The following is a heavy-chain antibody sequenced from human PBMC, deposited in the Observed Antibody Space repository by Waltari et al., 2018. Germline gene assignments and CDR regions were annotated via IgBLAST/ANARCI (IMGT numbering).Heavy chain of an antibody. V-gene: IGHV1-8*01. CDR2: MNPSNGKI. J-gene: IGHJ5*02. CDR1: GYTFISPD. D-gene: IGHD3-10*01. CDR3: ARDGALTTADYRWFDA. Sequence: QVQLVQSGPEVKKPGASVKVTCKTSGYTFISPDLYWVRQAAGQGLEWLGWMNPSNGKIGYAQRFKGRLTVTRNTSISTSYMELSSLTSEDTAVYYCARDGALTTADYRWFDAWGQGTLVTVSS.